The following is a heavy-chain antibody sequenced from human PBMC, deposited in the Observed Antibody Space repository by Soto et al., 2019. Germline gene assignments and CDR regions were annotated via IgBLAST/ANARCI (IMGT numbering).Heavy chain of an antibody. V-gene: IGHV3-53*01. CDR1: GFSVSGNC. CDR2: HYSGGST. CDR3: ARHRHPRGTVGATSPLDP. Sequence: RGGSLRLSCAISGFSVSGNCLSWVGQSPGKGLEWVSVHYSGGSTYYADSVQGRFTISRDKSNNTLYLQMRRVRAEDTAVYFCARHRHPRGTVGATSPLDPWGQGTQVTVSS. D-gene: IGHD1-26*01. J-gene: IGHJ5*02.